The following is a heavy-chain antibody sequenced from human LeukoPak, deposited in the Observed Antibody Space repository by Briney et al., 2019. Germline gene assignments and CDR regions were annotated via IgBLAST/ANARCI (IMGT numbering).Heavy chain of an antibody. CDR3: ARGARDGYNC. D-gene: IGHD5-24*01. CDR1: GGSFSGYY. Sequence: PSETLSLTCAVYGGSFSGYYWSWIRQPPGKGLEWIGEINHSGSTNYNPSLKSRVTISVDTSKNQFSLKLSSVTAADTAVYYCARGARDGYNCWGQGTLVTVSS. J-gene: IGHJ4*02. CDR2: INHSGST. V-gene: IGHV4-34*01.